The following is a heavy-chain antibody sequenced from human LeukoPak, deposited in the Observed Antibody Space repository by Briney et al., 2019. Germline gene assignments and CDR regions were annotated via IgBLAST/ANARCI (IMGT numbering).Heavy chain of an antibody. V-gene: IGHV3-23*01. Sequence: GGSLRLSCAASGXTFSNYAMSWVRQAPGKGLEWVSGITGSGVITDYANSVKGRFTISRDNSKNTLYLQMNSLRAEDTAVYYRAKVLVTAPPRRGFDYWGQGTLVTVSS. J-gene: IGHJ4*02. CDR3: AKVLVTAPPRRGFDY. D-gene: IGHD2-21*02. CDR1: GXTFSNYA. CDR2: ITGSGVIT.